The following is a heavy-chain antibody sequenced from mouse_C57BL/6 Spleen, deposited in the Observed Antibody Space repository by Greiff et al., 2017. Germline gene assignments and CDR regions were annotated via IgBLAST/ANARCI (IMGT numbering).Heavy chain of an antibody. D-gene: IGHD2-4*01. CDR1: GYSFTDYN. Sequence: VQLQQSGPELVKPGASVKISCKASGYSFTDYNMNWVKQSNGKSLEWIGVINPNYGTTSYNQKFKGKSTLTVDQSSSTAYMQINSLTSEDSAVYYCTREVNYDGYFYVWGTGTTVTVSS. CDR3: TREVNYDGYFYV. CDR2: INPNYGTT. V-gene: IGHV1-39*01. J-gene: IGHJ1*03.